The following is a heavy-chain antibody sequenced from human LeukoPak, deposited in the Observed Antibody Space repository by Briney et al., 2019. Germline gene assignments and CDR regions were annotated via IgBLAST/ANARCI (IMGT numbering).Heavy chain of an antibody. CDR2: IKQDGSEK. CDR1: GFTFSSYV. V-gene: IGHV3-7*01. D-gene: IGHD3-22*01. CDR3: ARTGGYYPYFYMSV. J-gene: IGHJ6*03. Sequence: GGSLRLSCAASGFTFSSYVMSWVRQAPGKGLEWVANIKQDGSEKYYVDSVKGRFTISRDNAENSLYLQMNSLRAEDTAVYYCARTGGYYPYFYMSVWGKGTTVTVSS.